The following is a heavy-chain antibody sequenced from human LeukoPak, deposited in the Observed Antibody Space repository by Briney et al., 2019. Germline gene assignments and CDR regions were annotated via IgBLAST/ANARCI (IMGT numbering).Heavy chain of an antibody. J-gene: IGHJ4*02. CDR3: AKDPTDFDSSGQTYFDY. CDR1: GFTFSSYA. D-gene: IGHD3-22*01. Sequence: GGSLRLSCAASGFTFSSYAMNWVRQAPGKGLEWISSISGSGDNTYYADSVKGRFTISRDNSKNTLYLQMNSLRAEDTAVYYCAKDPTDFDSSGQTYFDYWGQGTLVTVSS. CDR2: ISGSGDNT. V-gene: IGHV3-23*01.